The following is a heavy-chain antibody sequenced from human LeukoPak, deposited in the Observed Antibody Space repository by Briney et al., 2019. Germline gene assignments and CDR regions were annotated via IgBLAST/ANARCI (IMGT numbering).Heavy chain of an antibody. Sequence: GGSLRLSCAASGFTVSSNYMSWVRQAPGKGLEWVSVIYSGGSTYYADSVKGRFTISRDNSKNTLYLQMNSLRAEDTAVYYCARDASYYYDSSGSLFDYWGQGTLVTVSS. D-gene: IGHD3-22*01. V-gene: IGHV3-66*01. CDR1: GFTVSSNY. J-gene: IGHJ4*02. CDR3: ARDASYYYDSSGSLFDY. CDR2: IYSGGST.